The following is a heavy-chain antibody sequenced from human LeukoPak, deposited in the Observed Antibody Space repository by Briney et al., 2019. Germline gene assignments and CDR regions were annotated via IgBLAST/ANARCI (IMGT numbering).Heavy chain of an antibody. D-gene: IGHD5-24*01. CDR3: ARARDGHINNWFDP. V-gene: IGHV4-59*01. Sequence: SETLSLTCTVSGGSINSYYWSWIRHPPGKGLDCIGYIYYSGSTNYNPSLKSRVTISVDTSKNQFSLKMSSVTAADTAVYYCARARDGHINNWFDPWGQGTLVIVSS. CDR2: IYYSGST. CDR1: GGSINSYY. J-gene: IGHJ5*02.